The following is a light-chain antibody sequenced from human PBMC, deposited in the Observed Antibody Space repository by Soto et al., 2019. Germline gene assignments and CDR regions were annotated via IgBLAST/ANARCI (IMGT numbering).Light chain of an antibody. J-gene: IGKJ1*01. V-gene: IGKV3-20*01. Sequence: ESVVTHARGTLTLSPWERATLSCRASESVSSNHLAWYQQKRGQPPRLLIYGDSSRATGTPGRFSGSGSGTDFTLTITRMEPEDFAAYYCTTHGRQSQTFAQGITVDI. CDR1: ESVSSNH. CDR3: TTHGRQSQT. CDR2: GDS.